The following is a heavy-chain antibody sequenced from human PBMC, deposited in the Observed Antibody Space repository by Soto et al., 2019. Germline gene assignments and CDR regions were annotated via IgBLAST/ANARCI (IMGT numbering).Heavy chain of an antibody. CDR1: GYTFTSYR. J-gene: IGHJ5*02. CDR2: IKPSDGTT. Sequence: QVQLAQSGAEMKEPGASVKVSCKASGYTFTSYRMHWVRQAPGQGLDWMGIIKPSDGTTTYAHKFQGRVTMTSDTSTRTVYMELSVLTFEGTAVYYCAACGSGGSCYTFPINHWGQGTLVTVSS. V-gene: IGHV1-46*01. D-gene: IGHD2-15*01. CDR3: AACGSGGSCYTFPINH.